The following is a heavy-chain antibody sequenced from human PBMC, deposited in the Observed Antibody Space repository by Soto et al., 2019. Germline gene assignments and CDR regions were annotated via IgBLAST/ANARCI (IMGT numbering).Heavy chain of an antibody. V-gene: IGHV3-23*01. D-gene: IGHD3-3*02. J-gene: IGHJ4*02. CDR3: AIDGESISKKEPLAY. CDR1: GFTFTIYA. CDR2: ISVSGDRT. Sequence: GGSLRLSCAASGFTFTIYAMCWVRQAPGKGLEWVSSISVSGDRTFYADSVKGRFTNSRDNSRNTLHLQMNSLRAEDTAVYYCAIDGESISKKEPLAYSAQRTPVT.